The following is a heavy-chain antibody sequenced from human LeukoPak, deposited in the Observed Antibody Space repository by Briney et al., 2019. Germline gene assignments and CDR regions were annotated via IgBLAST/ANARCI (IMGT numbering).Heavy chain of an antibody. CDR1: GFTFDDYA. D-gene: IGHD6-6*01. CDR3: AKDWAYSSSGGYYYYGMDV. V-gene: IGHV3-43*02. Sequence: GGSLRLSCAASGFTFDDYAMHWVRQAPGKGLEWVSLISGDGGSTYYADSVKGRFTISRDNSKNSLYLQMNSLRTEDTALYYCAKDWAYSSSGGYYYYGMDVWGQGTTVTVSS. CDR2: ISGDGGST. J-gene: IGHJ6*02.